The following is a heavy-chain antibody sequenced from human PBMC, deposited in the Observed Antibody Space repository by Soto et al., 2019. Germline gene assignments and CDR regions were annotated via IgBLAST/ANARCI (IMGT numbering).Heavy chain of an antibody. CDR2: ILHTGGT. Sequence: LTCAVSGGSISGGGFSWSWIRQPPGKGLEWIGYILHTGGTQYNPSLKSRVSMSVDKSKNQFSLHLTSVTAADTAVYYCARLQFGEGFDYWGQGALVTVSS. J-gene: IGHJ4*02. CDR3: ARLQFGEGFDY. V-gene: IGHV4-30-2*01. CDR1: GGSISGGGFS. D-gene: IGHD3-10*01.